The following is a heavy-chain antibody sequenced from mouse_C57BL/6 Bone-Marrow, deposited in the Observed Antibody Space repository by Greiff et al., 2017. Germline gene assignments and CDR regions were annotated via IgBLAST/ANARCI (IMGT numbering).Heavy chain of an antibody. V-gene: IGHV5-12*01. CDR3: ASDYYVSSYY. CDR2: LSNGGGST. J-gene: IGHJ2*01. Sequence: EVKLMESGGGLVQPGGSLKLSCAASGFTFSDYYMYWVRQTPEKRLEWVAYLSNGGGSTYYPDTVKGRFTISRDNAKNTLYLQMCRLKSEDTAMYYGASDYYVSSYYWGQGTTLTVSS. CDR1: GFTFSDYY. D-gene: IGHD1-1*01.